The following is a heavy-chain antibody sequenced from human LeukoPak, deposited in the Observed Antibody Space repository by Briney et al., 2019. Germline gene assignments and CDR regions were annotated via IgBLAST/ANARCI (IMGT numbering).Heavy chain of an antibody. D-gene: IGHD3/OR15-3a*01. CDR3: ARKGEVDSYWYFDL. CDR1: GGSFSGYY. Sequence: PSETLSLTCAVYGGSFSGYYWSWIRQPPGKGLEWIGEINHSGSTNYNPSLKSRVTISVDTSKNQFSLKLSSVTAADTAVYYCARKGEVDSYWYFDLWAVAPWSRSPQ. J-gene: IGHJ2*01. V-gene: IGHV4-34*01. CDR2: INHSGST.